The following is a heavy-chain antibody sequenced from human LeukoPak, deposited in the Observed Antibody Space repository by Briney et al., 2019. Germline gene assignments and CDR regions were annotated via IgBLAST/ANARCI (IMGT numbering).Heavy chain of an antibody. CDR2: ISGSGSTI. Sequence: PGGSLRLSCAASAFTFSSYEMNCVRQAPGKGLEWVSYISGSGSTIYYADSVKGRFTISRDNAKSSLYLQMNSLRAEDTAGYYCAREGYYFDYWGQGTLVTVSS. V-gene: IGHV3-48*03. CDR1: AFTFSSYE. J-gene: IGHJ4*02. CDR3: AREGYYFDY.